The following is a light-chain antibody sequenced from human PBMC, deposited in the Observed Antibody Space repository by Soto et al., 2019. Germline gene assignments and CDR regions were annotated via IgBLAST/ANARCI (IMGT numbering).Light chain of an antibody. Sequence: VLSQSPGTLSLSQGERATLSCRASRRLSHNYLAWYQQKPGQAPRLLIYGASNMATGIPDRFSGSGSGTDFTLTIIRLEPDDFAVDYCQQYGSSGTVGQGTKVDNK. J-gene: IGKJ1*01. CDR2: GAS. CDR3: QQYGSSGT. V-gene: IGKV3-20*01. CDR1: RRLSHNY.